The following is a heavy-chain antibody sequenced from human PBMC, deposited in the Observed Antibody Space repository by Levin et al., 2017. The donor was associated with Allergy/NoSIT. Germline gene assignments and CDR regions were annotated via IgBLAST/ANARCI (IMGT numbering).Heavy chain of an antibody. CDR2: IYYSGTT. CDR1: GGSISSGGYY. Sequence: LRLSCTVSGGSISSGGYYWTWIRQHPGKGLEWIGYIYYSGTTYYNPSLKSRVTMSVDTSKNLFSLKLSAVTAADTAVYYCARDSFNYYGSGSVSGVFDIWGQGTKVTVSS. V-gene: IGHV4-31*03. D-gene: IGHD3-10*01. CDR3: ARDSFNYYGSGSVSGVFDI. J-gene: IGHJ3*02.